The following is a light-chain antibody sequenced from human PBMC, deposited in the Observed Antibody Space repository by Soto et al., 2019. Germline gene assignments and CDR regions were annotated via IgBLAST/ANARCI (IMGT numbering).Light chain of an antibody. J-gene: IGKJ5*01. CDR2: AAS. Sequence: IQWPQSPSSLSASVGDTVTITCRASQGISTSLSWYQQKPGKAPRLLIYAASTLQGGVPSRFSGSGSGTDFTLTINTLQPEDFATYYCQHLNSYPFTFGHGTRLEI. CDR1: QGISTS. V-gene: IGKV1-9*01. CDR3: QHLNSYPFT.